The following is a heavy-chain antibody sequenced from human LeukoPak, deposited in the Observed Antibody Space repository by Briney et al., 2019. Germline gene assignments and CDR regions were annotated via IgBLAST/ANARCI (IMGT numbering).Heavy chain of an antibody. V-gene: IGHV4-38-2*02. CDR1: GYSVSSGYF. J-gene: IGHJ4*02. CDR2: VYHSGST. D-gene: IGHD3-10*01. CDR3: ARDLQRDYGSGRYSV. Sequence: PSETLSLTCTVSGYSVSSGYFWGWIRQPPGKGLEWIGIVYHSGSTYYNPSLKSRVTISVDTSKNQFSLKLSSVTAADTAVYYCARDLQRDYGSGRYSVWGQGTLVTVSS.